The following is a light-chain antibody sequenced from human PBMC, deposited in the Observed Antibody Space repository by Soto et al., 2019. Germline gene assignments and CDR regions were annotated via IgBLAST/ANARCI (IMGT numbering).Light chain of an antibody. CDR2: DAS. CDR1: QSISTN. V-gene: IGKV3-15*01. Sequence: EIVMTQSPATLSVSPGERATLSCRASQSISTNLAWYQQRPGQAPRLLISDASSRATAIPTRLNGSGYGTKFTLTISSLQSEDFAVYYCQQYSSSPITFGQGTRLEIK. J-gene: IGKJ5*01. CDR3: QQYSSSPIT.